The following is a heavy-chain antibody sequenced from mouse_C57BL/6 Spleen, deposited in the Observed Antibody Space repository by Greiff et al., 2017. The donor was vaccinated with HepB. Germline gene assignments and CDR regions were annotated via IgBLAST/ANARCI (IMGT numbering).Heavy chain of an antibody. V-gene: IGHV1-64*01. Sequence: QVQLQQPGAELVKPGASVKLSCKASGYTFTSYWMHWVKQRPGQGLEWIGMIHPNSGSTNYNEKFKSKATLTVDKSSSSAYMQLSSLTSEDSAVYYCARWLLRYFDVWGTGTTVTVSS. CDR3: ARWLLRYFDV. CDR1: GYTFTSYW. J-gene: IGHJ1*03. D-gene: IGHD2-3*01. CDR2: IHPNSGST.